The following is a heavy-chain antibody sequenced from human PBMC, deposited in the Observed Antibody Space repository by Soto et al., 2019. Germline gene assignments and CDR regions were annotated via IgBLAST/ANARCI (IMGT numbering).Heavy chain of an antibody. Sequence: VSEEVSCKASGYTLIGYYIQWVRQAPGQGLEWMGWINPNSGGTNYAQRFQGWVTMTRDRSIRTAYMELSRLKSDDTAVYYCARVGGGLASLGYYGMDVWGQGTTVTVS. CDR2: INPNSGGT. V-gene: IGHV1-2*04. J-gene: IGHJ6*02. D-gene: IGHD3-10*01. CDR3: ARVGGGLASLGYYGMDV. CDR1: GYTLIGYY.